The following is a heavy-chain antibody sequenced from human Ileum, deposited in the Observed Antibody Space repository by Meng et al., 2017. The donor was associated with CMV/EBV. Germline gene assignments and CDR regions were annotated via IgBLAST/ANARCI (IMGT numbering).Heavy chain of an antibody. V-gene: IGHV3-23*01. CDR1: GLTFSTYA. Sequence: GESLKISCAASGLTFSTYAMTWVRQAPGKGLEWVSSISDSGGKAYYTDSVKGRFTISRDNSKNTLYLQVNSLRAEDTAIYYCVRDWYGSNCQRGCLVNWGQGTLVTVSS. D-gene: IGHD6-13*01. CDR3: VRDWYGSNCQRGCLVN. CDR2: ISDSGGKA. J-gene: IGHJ1*01.